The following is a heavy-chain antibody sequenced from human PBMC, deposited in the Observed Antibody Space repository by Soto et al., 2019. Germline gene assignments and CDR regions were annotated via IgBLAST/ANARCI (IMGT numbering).Heavy chain of an antibody. J-gene: IGHJ6*02. CDR1: GVSISSYS. Sequence: SETLSLTCTFSGVSISSYSWSLIRQPPGKGLEWIGYISYSGNTNYSPSLKSRVTISVDTSKNQFSLKLSSLTAADTAVYYCARDGGLVRGATKGAYYYYGMDVWGQGTTVTVSS. CDR3: ARDGGLVRGATKGAYYYYGMDV. CDR2: ISYSGNT. D-gene: IGHD3-10*02. V-gene: IGHV4-59*12.